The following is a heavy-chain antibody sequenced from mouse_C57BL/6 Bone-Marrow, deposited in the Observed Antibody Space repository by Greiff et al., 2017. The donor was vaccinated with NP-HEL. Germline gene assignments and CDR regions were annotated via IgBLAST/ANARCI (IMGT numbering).Heavy chain of an antibody. CDR2: IDPSDSET. J-gene: IGHJ3*01. V-gene: IGHV1-52*01. D-gene: IGHD4-1*01. Sequence: QVQLQQPGAELVRPGSSVKLSCKASGYTFTSYWMHWVKQRPIQGLEWIGNIDPSDSETHYNQKFKDKATLTVDKSSSTAYMQLSSLTSEDSAVYYCARLSPNWVVAYWGQGTLVTVSA. CDR3: ARLSPNWVVAY. CDR1: GYTFTSYW.